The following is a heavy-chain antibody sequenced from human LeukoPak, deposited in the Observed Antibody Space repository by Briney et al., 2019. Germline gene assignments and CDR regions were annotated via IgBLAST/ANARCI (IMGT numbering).Heavy chain of an antibody. V-gene: IGHV4-34*01. D-gene: IGHD2-21*02. CDR1: GGSFSPYF. J-gene: IGHJ4*02. Sequence: SETLSLTCAVYGGSFSPYFWTWIRQPPGKGLEWIGEINHSGSTNYNPSLKSRVTISVDTSKNQFSLKLSSVTAADTAVYYCARGGFYCGGDCYVDYRAQGTLVTVSS. CDR3: ARGGFYCGGDCYVDY. CDR2: INHSGST.